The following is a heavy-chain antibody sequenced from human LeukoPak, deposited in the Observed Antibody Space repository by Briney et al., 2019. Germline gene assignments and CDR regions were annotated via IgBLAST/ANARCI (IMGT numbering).Heavy chain of an antibody. CDR2: INPNGGST. Sequence: ASVKVSCKASGYTFTSYYIYWVRQAPGQGLEWMGIINPNGGSTSYAQKFQGRVTITADESTSTAYMELGSLRSEDTAVYYCARVRVVYWRPGHFDYWGQGTLVTVSS. CDR3: ARVRVVYWRPGHFDY. J-gene: IGHJ4*02. D-gene: IGHD2-8*02. CDR1: GYTFTSYY. V-gene: IGHV1-46*01.